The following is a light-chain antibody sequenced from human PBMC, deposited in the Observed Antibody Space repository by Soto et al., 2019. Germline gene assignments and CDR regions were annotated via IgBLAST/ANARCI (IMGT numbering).Light chain of an antibody. CDR2: SAS. J-gene: IGKJ1*01. Sequence: DIQMTQSPSSLSASVGDRVTITCRASRSINTYVNWYQQRPGKAPELLIYSASSLYTGVPSRFSGSGAGTDFTLTINSLLPEDFAIYYCQQTYSTPRTFGKGTKVDIK. CDR1: RSINTY. CDR3: QQTYSTPRT. V-gene: IGKV1-39*01.